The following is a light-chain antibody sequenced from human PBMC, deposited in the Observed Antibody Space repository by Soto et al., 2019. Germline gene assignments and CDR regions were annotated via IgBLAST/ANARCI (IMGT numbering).Light chain of an antibody. V-gene: IGLV2-8*01. J-gene: IGLJ2*01. CDR3: SSYAGSNKGV. Sequence: QSSLTQPPSASGSPGQSVSISCTGTSSDDGGFNYVSWYQHHPGKAPKLMIYEVSKRPSGVPDRFSGSKSGNTASLTVSGLQAEDEADYYCSSYAGSNKGVFGGGTKLTVL. CDR1: SSDDGGFNY. CDR2: EVS.